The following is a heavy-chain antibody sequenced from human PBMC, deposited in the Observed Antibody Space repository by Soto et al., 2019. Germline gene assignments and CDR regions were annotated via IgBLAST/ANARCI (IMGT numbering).Heavy chain of an antibody. D-gene: IGHD1-26*01. Sequence: SVKVSCKASGGTFSSYAISWVRQAPGQGLEWMGGIIPIFGTANYAQKFQGRVTITADESTSTAYMELSSLRSEDTAVYYCARDPTSMPGATGYFDYWGQGTPVTVSS. J-gene: IGHJ4*02. CDR1: GGTFSSYA. V-gene: IGHV1-69*13. CDR3: ARDPTSMPGATGYFDY. CDR2: IIPIFGTA.